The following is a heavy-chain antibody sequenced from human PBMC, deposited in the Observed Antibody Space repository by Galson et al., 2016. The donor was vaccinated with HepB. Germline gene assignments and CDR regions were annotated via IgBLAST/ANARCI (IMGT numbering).Heavy chain of an antibody. J-gene: IGHJ4*02. CDR2: IYSSGST. V-gene: IGHV4-59*01. CDR3: ARTRRWFGVVDY. Sequence: ETLSLTCSVSGGSISDYYWSWIRQPPGKGLKWIGYIYSSGSTNYNPSLKSRVTISVDTSNNQVSLKLSSVTAADTAMHYCARTRRWFGVVDYWGQGTLVTVSS. CDR1: GGSISDYY. D-gene: IGHD3-10*01.